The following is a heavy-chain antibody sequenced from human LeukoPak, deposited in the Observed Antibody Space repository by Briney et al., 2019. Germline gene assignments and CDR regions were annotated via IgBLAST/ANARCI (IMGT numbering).Heavy chain of an antibody. CDR3: ARLDYDSSGYYFFEY. D-gene: IGHD3-22*01. CDR1: GGIISSSSYY. J-gene: IGHJ4*02. CDR2: PYYGGST. V-gene: IGHV4-39*02. Sequence: SETLSLTCAVSGGIISSSSYYWGWIRQPPGKGLEWIGSPYYGGSTYYNPSLKSRVAISVDTSKNHLSLKLSSVTAADTAVYYCARLDYDSSGYYFFEYWGRGTLVTVSS.